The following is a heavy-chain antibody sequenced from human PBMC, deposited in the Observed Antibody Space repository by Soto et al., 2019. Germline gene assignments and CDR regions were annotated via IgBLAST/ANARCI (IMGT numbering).Heavy chain of an antibody. CDR2: ISAYNGNT. J-gene: IGHJ4*02. CDR3: AAVGYSGYDPDFDY. Sequence: ASVKVSCKASGYTFTSYGISWVRQAPGQGLEWMGWISAYNGNTNYAQKLQGRVTMTRNTSISTAYMELSSLRSEDTAVYYCAAVGYSGYDPDFDYWSQGTLVTVSS. V-gene: IGHV1-18*01. D-gene: IGHD5-12*01. CDR1: GYTFTSYG.